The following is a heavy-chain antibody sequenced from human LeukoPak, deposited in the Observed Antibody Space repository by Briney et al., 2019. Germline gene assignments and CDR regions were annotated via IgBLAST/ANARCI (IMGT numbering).Heavy chain of an antibody. CDR1: GGSISSYY. D-gene: IGHD6-13*01. V-gene: IGHV4-59*01. CDR2: IYYSGST. J-gene: IGHJ4*02. CDR3: ARRASSWYFDY. Sequence: PSETLSLTCTVSGGSISSYYWSWIRQPPGKGLEWIGYIYYSGSTNYNPSLKSRVTISVDTSKNQFSLKLSSVTAADTAVYYRARRASSWYFDYWGQGTLVTVSS.